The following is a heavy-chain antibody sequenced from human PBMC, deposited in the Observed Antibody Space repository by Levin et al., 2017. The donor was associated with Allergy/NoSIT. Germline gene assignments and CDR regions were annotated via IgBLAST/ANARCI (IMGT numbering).Heavy chain of an antibody. Sequence: GGSLRLSCKGSGYSFTSYWIGWVRQMPGKGLEWMGIIYPGDSDTRYSPSFQGQVTISADKSISTAYLQWSSLKASDTAMYYCARHSVPFDWPPDYFDYWGQGTLVTVSS. CDR1: GYSFTSYW. CDR2: IYPGDSDT. V-gene: IGHV5-51*01. D-gene: IGHD3-9*01. J-gene: IGHJ4*02. CDR3: ARHSVPFDWPPDYFDY.